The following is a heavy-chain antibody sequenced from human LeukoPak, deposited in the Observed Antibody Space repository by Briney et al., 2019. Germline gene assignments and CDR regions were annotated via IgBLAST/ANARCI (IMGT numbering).Heavy chain of an antibody. D-gene: IGHD3-3*02. J-gene: IGHJ6*03. CDR2: IHPSNGNT. CDR3: ARQLHYWSGQNYYYYLDV. Sequence: ASVTVSCEASGYLFTSQALTWVRQAPGQGLEWMAWIHPSNGNTFYAQKFQGRVTLTTDSSTVYMDTRSLRSDDTAVYYCARQLHYWSGQNYYYYLDVWGKGTPVIVSS. CDR1: GYLFTSQA. V-gene: IGHV1-18*01.